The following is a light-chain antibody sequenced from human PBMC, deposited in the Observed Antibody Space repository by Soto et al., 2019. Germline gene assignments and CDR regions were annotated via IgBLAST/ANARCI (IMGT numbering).Light chain of an antibody. Sequence: EIVLTQSPGPLYLSPGEGATLSCRASQTVKGNYIAWYQHKPGQAPRLLIYTASYRPTGIPDRFSGSGSGTDFTLDISRLEPEDFAVYYCQQYGSSPQLTFGGGTRLE. V-gene: IGKV3-20*01. CDR2: TAS. CDR3: QQYGSSPQLT. J-gene: IGKJ4*01. CDR1: QTVKGNY.